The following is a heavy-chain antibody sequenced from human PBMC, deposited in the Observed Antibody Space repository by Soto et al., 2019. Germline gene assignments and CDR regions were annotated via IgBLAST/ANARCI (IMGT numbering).Heavy chain of an antibody. CDR1: GYTFTSYG. CDR3: ARDIPGYCSSTSCSDYYYYGMDV. V-gene: IGHV1-18*01. CDR2: ISAYNGNT. D-gene: IGHD2-2*01. Sequence: ASVKVSCKASGYTFTSYGISWVRQAPGQGLEWMGWISAYNGNTNYAQKLQGRVTMTTDTSTSTAYMELRSLRSDDTAVYYCARDIPGYCSSTSCSDYYYYGMDVWGHGTPVTASS. J-gene: IGHJ6*02.